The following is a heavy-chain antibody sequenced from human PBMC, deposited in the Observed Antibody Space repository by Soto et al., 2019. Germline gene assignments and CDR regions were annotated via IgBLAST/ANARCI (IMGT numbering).Heavy chain of an antibody. J-gene: IGHJ4*02. CDR1: GGSISTSNW. D-gene: IGHD7-27*01. V-gene: IGHV4-4*02. Sequence: SETLSLTCAVSGGSISTSNWWSWVRQPPGKGLEWIGEVYHSGSTNYNPSFKSRVTISVDTSKNQFSLKVSSVTAADTAVYYCARRWGTSFDFWGQGTLVTVS. CDR3: ARRWGTSFDF. CDR2: VYHSGST.